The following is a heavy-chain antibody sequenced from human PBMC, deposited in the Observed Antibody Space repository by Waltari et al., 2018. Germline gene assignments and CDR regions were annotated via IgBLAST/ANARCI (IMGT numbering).Heavy chain of an antibody. CDR3: ARDGKQQLATRVSYYGMDV. Sequence: QVQLVQSGAEVKKPGASVKVSCKASGYTFTSYYMHWVRQAPGQGLEWMGIINPSGGSTSYAQKFQGRVTMTRDTSTSTVYMELSSLRSEDTAVYYCARDGKQQLATRVSYYGMDVWGQGTTVTVSS. CDR1: GYTFTSYY. J-gene: IGHJ6*02. CDR2: INPSGGST. V-gene: IGHV1-46*01. D-gene: IGHD6-13*01.